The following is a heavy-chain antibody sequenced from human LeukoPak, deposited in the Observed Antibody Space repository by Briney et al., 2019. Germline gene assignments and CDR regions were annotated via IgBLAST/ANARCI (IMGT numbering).Heavy chain of an antibody. Sequence: QAGGSLRLSCAASGFTFSSYAMSWVRQAPGKGLEWDSAISGGGGSTYYADSVKGRFTISRDNSKNTLYLQMNSLRAEDTAVYYCATPDYGDYFFDYWGQGTLVTVSS. CDR1: GFTFSSYA. D-gene: IGHD4-17*01. CDR2: ISGGGGST. CDR3: ATPDYGDYFFDY. V-gene: IGHV3-23*01. J-gene: IGHJ4*02.